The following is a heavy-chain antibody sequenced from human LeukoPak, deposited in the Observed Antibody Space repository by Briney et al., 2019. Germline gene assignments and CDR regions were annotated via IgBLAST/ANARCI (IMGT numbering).Heavy chain of an antibody. J-gene: IGHJ4*02. CDR3: ANRAVVIRVILVGFHKQAYYFDS. V-gene: IGHV3-23*01. D-gene: IGHD3-22*01. CDR1: GITLSNYG. Sequence: QSGGSLRLSCAVSGITLSNYGMSWVRQAPGKGLEWVAGISDSGGSTNYADSVKGRFTISRDNAKNTLYLQMNSLRAEDTAVYFCANRAVVIRVILVGFHKQAYYFDSWGQGALVTVSS. CDR2: ISDSGGST.